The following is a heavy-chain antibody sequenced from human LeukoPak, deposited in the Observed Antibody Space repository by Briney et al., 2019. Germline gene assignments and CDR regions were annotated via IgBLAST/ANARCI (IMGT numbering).Heavy chain of an antibody. D-gene: IGHD6-19*01. J-gene: IGHJ4*02. CDR3: AKGSIGWYDFDY. CDR2: ISGSGGST. V-gene: IGHV3-23*01. CDR1: GFTFSSYA. Sequence: GGSLRLSCEASGFTFSSYAMSWVRQAPGKGLEWVSAISGSGGSTYYADSVKGRFTISRDNSENTLYLQMNSLRVEDTAVYYCAKGSIGWYDFDYWGQGTLVTVSS.